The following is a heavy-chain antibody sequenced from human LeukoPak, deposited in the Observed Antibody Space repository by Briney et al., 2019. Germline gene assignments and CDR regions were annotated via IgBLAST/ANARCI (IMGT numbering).Heavy chain of an antibody. J-gene: IGHJ4*02. Sequence: ASVKVSRKASGYTFTNYAINWVRQAPGQGLEWMGWITTNTGDPTYAQGFTGRFVFSLDTSVSTTYLQISSLKAEDTAVYYCAKDGAKLDYWGQGTLVTVSS. CDR1: GYTFTNYA. CDR3: AKDGAKLDY. CDR2: ITTNTGDP. V-gene: IGHV7-4-1*02.